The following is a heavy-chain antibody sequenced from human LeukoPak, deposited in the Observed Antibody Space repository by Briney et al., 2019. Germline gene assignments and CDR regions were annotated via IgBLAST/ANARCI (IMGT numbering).Heavy chain of an antibody. CDR2: IYTSGST. CDR3: ARDPGDGNWFDP. V-gene: IGHV4-4*07. Sequence: SETLSLTCTVSGGSIGGYYWSWIRQPAEKGLEWIGRIYTSGSTNYNPSLKSRVTMSVDTSKNQFSLKLSSVTAADTAVYYCARDPGDGNWFDPWGQGTLVTVSS. J-gene: IGHJ5*02. CDR1: GGSIGGYY. D-gene: IGHD1-1*01.